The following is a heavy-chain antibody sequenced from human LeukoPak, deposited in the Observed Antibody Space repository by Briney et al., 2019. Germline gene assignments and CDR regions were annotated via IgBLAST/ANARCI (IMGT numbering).Heavy chain of an antibody. Sequence: GGALRLSCAASGFTFSIYGMHWVRQAPGKGLEWVAVIWYDGSTKYFADSVKGRFTISRDNSKNTLYLQMNSLRAEDTAVYYCARQHYYDSSGPDYWGQGTLVTVSS. CDR3: ARQHYYDSSGPDY. D-gene: IGHD3-22*01. CDR1: GFTFSIYG. V-gene: IGHV3-33*01. J-gene: IGHJ4*02. CDR2: IWYDGSTK.